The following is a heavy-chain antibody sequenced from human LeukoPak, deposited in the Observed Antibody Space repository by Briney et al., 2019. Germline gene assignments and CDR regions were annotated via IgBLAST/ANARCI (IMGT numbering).Heavy chain of an antibody. Sequence: GGSLRLSCAASGFTFSSYWMSWVRQAPGKGLEWVANIKQDGSEKYYVDSVKGRFTISRDNAKNSLYLQMNSLRAEDTAVYYCASSTVAGRGDWFDPWGQGTLVTVSS. CDR2: IKQDGSEK. CDR1: GFTFSSYW. V-gene: IGHV3-7*01. D-gene: IGHD6-19*01. J-gene: IGHJ5*02. CDR3: ASSTVAGRGDWFDP.